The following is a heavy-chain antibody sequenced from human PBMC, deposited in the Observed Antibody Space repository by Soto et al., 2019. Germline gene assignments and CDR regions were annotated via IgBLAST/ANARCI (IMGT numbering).Heavy chain of an antibody. CDR3: ARDRLYSGYDLPAFEI. V-gene: IGHV3-53*01. J-gene: IGHJ3*02. CDR1: GVSISRNY. Sequence: GSXRRSCAASGVSISRNYMSCVRQAPGQRLEWVSVIYSGGSTYYADSVKGRFTISRDNSKNTLYLQMNSLRAEDTAVYYRARDRLYSGYDLPAFEIWGQATMATVSS. CDR2: IYSGGST. D-gene: IGHD5-12*01.